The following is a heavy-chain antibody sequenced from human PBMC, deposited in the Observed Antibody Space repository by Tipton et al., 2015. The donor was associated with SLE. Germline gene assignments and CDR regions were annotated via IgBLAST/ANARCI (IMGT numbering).Heavy chain of an antibody. CDR2: ISAYNGNT. CDR3: ARPSGYTAMAPYYYYFDY. V-gene: IGHV1-18*01. D-gene: IGHD5-18*01. Sequence: QLVQSGAEVKKPGASVKVSCKASGYTFTSYGISWVRQAPGQGLEWMGGISAYNGNTNYAQKLQGRVTMTTDTSTSTAYMELRSLRSDDTAVYYCARPSGYTAMAPYYYYFDYWGQGTLVTVSS. J-gene: IGHJ4*02. CDR1: GYTFTSYG.